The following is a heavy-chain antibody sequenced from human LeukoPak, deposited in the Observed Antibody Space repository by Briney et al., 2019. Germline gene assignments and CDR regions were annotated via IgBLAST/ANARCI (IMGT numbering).Heavy chain of an antibody. V-gene: IGHV3-23*01. D-gene: IGHD2-8*01. Sequence: GGCLRLSCAGSGFTFSSYAMSWVRQAPGEGLEWVSAISDTGALTYDADSVKGRFTISRDNSRSTLYLQMNSLRAEDTALYYCAKDTSIGRYCTNGVCFPFDYWGQGTLVTVSS. CDR1: GFTFSSYA. CDR3: AKDTSIGRYCTNGVCFPFDY. J-gene: IGHJ4*02. CDR2: ISDTGALT.